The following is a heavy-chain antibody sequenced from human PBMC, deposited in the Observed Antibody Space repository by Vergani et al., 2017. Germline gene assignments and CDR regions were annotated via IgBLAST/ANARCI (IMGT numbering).Heavy chain of an antibody. CDR1: GGTFRSYA. V-gene: IGHV1-69*01. Sequence: QVQLVQSGAEVKKPGSSVKVSCKASGGTFRSYAISWVRQAPGQGLEWMGGIIPIFGTANSAKKFQGRVTITADESTRTAYRELSSLRSEDTAVYHCARDECSSTSCYLKFDYWGQGTLVTVSS. D-gene: IGHD2-2*01. CDR3: ARDECSSTSCYLKFDY. CDR2: IIPIFGTA. J-gene: IGHJ4*02.